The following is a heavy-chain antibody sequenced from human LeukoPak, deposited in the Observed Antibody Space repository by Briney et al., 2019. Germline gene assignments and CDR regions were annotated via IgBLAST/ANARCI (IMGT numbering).Heavy chain of an antibody. J-gene: IGHJ3*02. CDR2: INHSGST. Sequence: SETLSLTCAVYGGSFSGYYWSWIRQPPGKGLDWIGEINHSGSTNYNPSLKSRVTISVDTSKNQFSLKLSSVTAADTAVYYCARIDLGDDAFDIWGQGTMVTVSS. V-gene: IGHV4-34*01. CDR3: ARIDLGDDAFDI. CDR1: GGSFSGYY.